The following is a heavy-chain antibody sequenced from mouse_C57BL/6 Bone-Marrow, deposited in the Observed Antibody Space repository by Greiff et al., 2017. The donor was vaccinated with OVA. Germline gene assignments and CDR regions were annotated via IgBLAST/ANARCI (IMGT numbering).Heavy chain of an antibody. Sequence: QVQLKQSGPGLVAPSQSLSITCTVSGFSLTSYGVHWVRQPPGKGLEWLVVIWSDGSTTYNSALKSRLSISKDNSKSQVFLKMNSLQTDDTAMYYCARQSYGNYYYAMDYWGQGTSVTVSS. CDR3: ARQSYGNYYYAMDY. J-gene: IGHJ4*01. V-gene: IGHV2-6-1*01. D-gene: IGHD1-1*01. CDR2: IWSDGST. CDR1: GFSLTSYG.